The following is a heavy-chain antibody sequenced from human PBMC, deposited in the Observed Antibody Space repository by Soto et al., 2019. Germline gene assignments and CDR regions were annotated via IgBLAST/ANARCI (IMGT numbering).Heavy chain of an antibody. D-gene: IGHD4-17*01. Sequence: ASVKVSCKASGYTFTSYAMHWVRQAPGQRLEWMGWINAGNGNTKYSQKFQGRVTITRDTSASTAYMELSSLRSEDTAVYYCARDLRWSSTVTTLFDPWGQGTLVTVSS. CDR3: ARDLRWSSTVTTLFDP. V-gene: IGHV1-3*01. CDR1: GYTFTSYA. J-gene: IGHJ5*02. CDR2: INAGNGNT.